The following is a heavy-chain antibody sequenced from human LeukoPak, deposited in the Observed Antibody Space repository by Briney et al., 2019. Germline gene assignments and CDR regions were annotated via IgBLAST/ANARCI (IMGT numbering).Heavy chain of an antibody. J-gene: IGHJ5*02. CDR1: GGSISSYY. Sequence: SETPSLTCTVSGGSISSYYWSWIRQPPGKGLEWIGSIYYSGSTYYNPSLKSRVTISVDTSKNQFSPKLSSVTAADTAVYYCATCSGGSCYWFDPWGQGTLVTVSS. CDR3: ATCSGGSCYWFDP. D-gene: IGHD2-15*01. CDR2: IYYSGST. V-gene: IGHV4-59*05.